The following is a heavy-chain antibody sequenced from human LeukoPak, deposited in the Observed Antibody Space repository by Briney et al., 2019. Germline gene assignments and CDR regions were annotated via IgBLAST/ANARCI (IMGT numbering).Heavy chain of an antibody. Sequence: SVKVSCKASGGTFSSYAISWVRQAPGQGLEWMGGIIPIFGTANYAQKFQGRVTITADESTSTAYMEPSSLRSEDTAVYYCARDRPGTTCFGYWGQGTLVTVSS. CDR3: ARDRPGTTCFGY. D-gene: IGHD1-7*01. V-gene: IGHV1-69*13. CDR1: GGTFSSYA. J-gene: IGHJ4*02. CDR2: IIPIFGTA.